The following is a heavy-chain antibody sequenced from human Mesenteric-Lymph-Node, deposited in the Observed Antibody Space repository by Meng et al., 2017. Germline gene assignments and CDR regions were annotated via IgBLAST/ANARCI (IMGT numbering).Heavy chain of an antibody. CDR3: ARDKGVTCLDT. V-gene: IGHV3-30*06. CDR1: GLIFSRSG. J-gene: IGHJ5*01. Sequence: RLVGFGGGVVQPGRSLRLSCAASGLIFSRSGMHWVRQAPGKGLEWVAFISSDGSSKYYTDSVKGRFTISRDNSKNTVSLQMDSLRVEDTAVYYCARDKGVTCLDTWGQGTLVTVSS. CDR2: ISSDGSSK. D-gene: IGHD3-10*01.